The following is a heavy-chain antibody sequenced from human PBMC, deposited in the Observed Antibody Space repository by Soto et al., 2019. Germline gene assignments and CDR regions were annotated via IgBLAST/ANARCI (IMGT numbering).Heavy chain of an antibody. Sequence: PGGSLRLSCAASGFTFSSYWMSWVRQAPGKGLEWVANIKQDGSEKYYVDSVKGRFTISRDNAKNSLYLQMNSLRAEDTAVYYCARLVVPAATWSYYYYYYYMDVWGKGTTVTVSS. CDR2: IKQDGSEK. J-gene: IGHJ6*03. V-gene: IGHV3-7*01. CDR1: GFTFSSYW. D-gene: IGHD2-2*01. CDR3: ARLVVPAATWSYYYYYYYMDV.